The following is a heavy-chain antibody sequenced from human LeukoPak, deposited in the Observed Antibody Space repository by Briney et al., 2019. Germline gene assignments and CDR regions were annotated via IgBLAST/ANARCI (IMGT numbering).Heavy chain of an antibody. V-gene: IGHV3-23*01. J-gene: IGHJ4*02. CDR3: AKDGYTTRWYNYFDY. CDR1: GFTFSTYS. Sequence: PGGSLRLSCAASGFTFSTYSMNWVRQAPGKGLEWVSTISGNGGSTYDADSVKGRLTISRDNYKNTLYLQMNSLRVDDTAVYYCAKDGYTTRWYNYFDYWGQGTLVTVSS. CDR2: ISGNGGST. D-gene: IGHD6-13*01.